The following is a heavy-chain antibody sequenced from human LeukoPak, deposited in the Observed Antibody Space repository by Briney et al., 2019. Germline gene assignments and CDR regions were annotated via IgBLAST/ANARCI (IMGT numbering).Heavy chain of an antibody. CDR2: ISWNSVLK. CDR1: GFNFDDYP. V-gene: IGHV3-9*01. D-gene: IGHD3-22*01. CDR3: ARDPYYYESSGSYYVGYLDY. J-gene: IGHJ4*02. Sequence: GGSLRLSCAASGFNFDDYPIHWVRQSPEKGLEWVSGISWNSVLKDYADSVKGRFTISRDNAKNSVYLQMTGLRVEDTAVYYCARDPYYYESSGSYYVGYLDYWGQGTLVTVSS.